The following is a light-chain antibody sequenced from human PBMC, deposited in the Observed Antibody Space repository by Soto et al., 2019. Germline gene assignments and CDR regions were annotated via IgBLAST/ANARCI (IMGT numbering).Light chain of an antibody. CDR3: QQYYSYPLT. J-gene: IGKJ4*01. CDR2: AAS. Sequence: AIRMTQSPSSLSASTGDRVTITCRASQGISSYLAWYQQKPGKAPKLLIYAASTLQSGVPSRFSGSGSGTDFTFTICCLQSEDFATYYCQQYYSYPLTFGGGTKVDIK. V-gene: IGKV1-8*01. CDR1: QGISSY.